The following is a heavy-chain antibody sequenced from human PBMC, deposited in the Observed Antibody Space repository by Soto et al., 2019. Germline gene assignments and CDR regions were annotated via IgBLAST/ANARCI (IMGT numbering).Heavy chain of an antibody. CDR2: ISSGGSTV. J-gene: IGHJ4*02. Sequence: GSLRLSCVASRFTFSTYEMHWVRQAPGKVLEWVSYISSGGSTVYYADSVKGRFTISRDNTRNSLYLQMNSLRDEDTALYYCVRYCRTILCNGVATRTFDYWGPGTLVTVSS. D-gene: IGHD5-12*01. CDR3: VRYCRTILCNGVATRTFDY. V-gene: IGHV3-48*03. CDR1: RFTFSTYE.